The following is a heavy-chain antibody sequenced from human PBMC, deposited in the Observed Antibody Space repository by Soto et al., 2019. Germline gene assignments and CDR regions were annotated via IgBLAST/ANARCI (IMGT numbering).Heavy chain of an antibody. V-gene: IGHV4-4*02. Sequence: SETLSLTCAVSSGSISSSNWWSWVRQPPGKGLEWIGEIYHSGSTNYNPSLKSRVTISVDKSKNQFSLKLSSVTAADTAVYYCARETISGYYYMDVWGKGTTVTVSS. J-gene: IGHJ6*03. D-gene: IGHD3-10*01. CDR3: ARETISGYYYMDV. CDR1: SGSISSSNW. CDR2: IYHSGST.